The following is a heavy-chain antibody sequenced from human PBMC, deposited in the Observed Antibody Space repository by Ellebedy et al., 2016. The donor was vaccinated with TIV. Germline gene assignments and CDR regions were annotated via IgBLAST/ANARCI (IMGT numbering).Heavy chain of an antibody. CDR2: ISAYNGNT. CDR1: GYTFTSYG. D-gene: IGHD6-19*01. CDR3: ARVRIAVAGTPVSFDP. Sequence: AASVKVSCKASGYTFTSYGISWVRQAPGQGLEWMGWISAYNGNTNYAQKLQGRVTMTTDTSTSTAYMELRSLRSDDTAVYYCARVRIAVAGTPVSFDPWGQGTLVTVSS. V-gene: IGHV1-18*01. J-gene: IGHJ5*02.